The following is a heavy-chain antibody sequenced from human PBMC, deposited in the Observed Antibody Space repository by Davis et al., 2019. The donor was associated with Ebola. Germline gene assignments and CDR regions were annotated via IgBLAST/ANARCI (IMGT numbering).Heavy chain of an antibody. J-gene: IGHJ6*02. CDR3: ARGGILEWLFKYESYYYGMDV. D-gene: IGHD3-3*01. CDR2: IISNGGST. V-gene: IGHV3-64*02. CDR1: GFTFSSYA. Sequence: PGGSLRLSCAASGFTFSSYAMHWVRQAPGKGLEYVSAIISNGGSTYYADSVKGRFTISRDNSKNTLYLQMGSLRAEDMDVYYCARGGILEWLFKYESYYYGMDVWGQGTTVTVSS.